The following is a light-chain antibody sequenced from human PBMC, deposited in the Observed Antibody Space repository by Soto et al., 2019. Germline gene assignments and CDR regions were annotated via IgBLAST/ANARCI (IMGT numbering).Light chain of an antibody. Sequence: QSSLTQPRSVSSSPGQSVTISCTGTSSDVGRYDYVSWYQQHPGKAPKLIVYDVTERPSGVPDRFFGSKSGNTASLTISGLQAEDEADYSCCSFAGSYSYVFGTGTKVTV. CDR1: SSDVGRYDY. J-gene: IGLJ1*01. CDR2: DVT. V-gene: IGLV2-11*01. CDR3: CSFAGSYSYV.